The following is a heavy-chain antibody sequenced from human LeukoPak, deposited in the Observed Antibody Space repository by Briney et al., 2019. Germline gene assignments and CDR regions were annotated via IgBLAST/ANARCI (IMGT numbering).Heavy chain of an antibody. V-gene: IGHV4-39*07. Sequence: SETLSLTCTVSGGYISGNRYYWGWIRQPPGKNLEWIGSIYYSGSTYYNPSLKSRVTISVDTSKNQFSLKLSSVTAADTAVYYCARAPDTAMAPDYWGQGTLVTVSS. J-gene: IGHJ4*02. CDR1: GGYISGNRYY. CDR2: IYYSGST. CDR3: ARAPDTAMAPDY. D-gene: IGHD5-18*01.